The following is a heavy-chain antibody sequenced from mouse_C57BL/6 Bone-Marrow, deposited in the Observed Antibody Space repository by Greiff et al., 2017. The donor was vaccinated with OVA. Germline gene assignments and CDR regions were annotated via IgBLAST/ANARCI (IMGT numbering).Heavy chain of an antibody. CDR2: IRSKSSNYAT. Sequence: DVQLVESGGGLVQPKGSLKLSCAASGFTFNTYAMHWVRQAPGKGLEWVARIRSKSSNYATYYADSVKDRFTISRDDSQSMLYLQMNNLKTEDTAMYYCVRERGLLRSFAYWGQGTLVTVSA. J-gene: IGHJ3*01. CDR1: GFTFNTYA. CDR3: VRERGLLRSFAY. D-gene: IGHD1-1*01. V-gene: IGHV10-3*01.